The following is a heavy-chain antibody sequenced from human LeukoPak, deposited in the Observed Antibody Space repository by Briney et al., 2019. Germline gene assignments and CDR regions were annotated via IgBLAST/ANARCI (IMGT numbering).Heavy chain of an antibody. J-gene: IGHJ5*02. CDR1: GFTFSSYS. V-gene: IGHV3-48*01. Sequence: GGSLRLSCAASGFTFSSYSMNWVRQAPGKGLEWISYIDGSHSTIYYADSVKGRFTISRDNAKNSLYLQMNSLRVEDMAVYYCARDLVVRGRWSWFDPRGQGTLVTVSS. D-gene: IGHD3-10*01. CDR2: IDGSHSTI. CDR3: ARDLVVRGRWSWFDP.